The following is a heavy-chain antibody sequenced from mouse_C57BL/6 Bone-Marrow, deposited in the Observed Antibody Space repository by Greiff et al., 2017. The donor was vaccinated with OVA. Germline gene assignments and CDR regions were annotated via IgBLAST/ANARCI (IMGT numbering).Heavy chain of an antibody. J-gene: IGHJ1*03. D-gene: IGHD1-1*01. Sequence: DVQLQESGPGLVKPSQSLSLTCSVTGYSITSGYYWNWIRQFPGNKLEWMGYISYDGSNNYNPSLKNRISITRDTSKNQFFLKLNSVTTEDTATYYCARDYYYGSSTRYFDVWGTGTTVTVSS. V-gene: IGHV3-6*01. CDR3: ARDYYYGSSTRYFDV. CDR1: GYSITSGYY. CDR2: ISYDGSN.